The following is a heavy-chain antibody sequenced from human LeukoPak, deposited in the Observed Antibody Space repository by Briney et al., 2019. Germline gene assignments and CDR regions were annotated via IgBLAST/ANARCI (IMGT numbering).Heavy chain of an antibody. J-gene: IGHJ4*02. Sequence: PGGSLRLSCAASGFTFSSYWMSWVRQAPGKGLEWVANIKQDGSEKYYVDSVKGRFTISRDNAKNSLYLQMNSLRAEDTAVYYCARSGGWSAPPHFDYWGQGTLVTVSS. V-gene: IGHV3-7*01. CDR2: IKQDGSEK. CDR3: ARSGGWSAPPHFDY. D-gene: IGHD6-19*01. CDR1: GFTFSSYW.